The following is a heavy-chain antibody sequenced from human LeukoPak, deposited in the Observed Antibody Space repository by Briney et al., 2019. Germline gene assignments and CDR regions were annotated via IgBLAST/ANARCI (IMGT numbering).Heavy chain of an antibody. CDR1: GYTFTSYD. V-gene: IGHV1-8*01. Sequence: ASVKVSCKASGYTFTSYDINWVRQATGQGLGWMGWMNPNSGNTGYAQKFQGRVTMTRNTSISTAYMELSSLRSEDTAVYYCARDGITGRTYIGYDYWGQGTLVTVSS. J-gene: IGHJ4*02. D-gene: IGHD1-20*01. CDR2: MNPNSGNT. CDR3: ARDGITGRTYIGYDY.